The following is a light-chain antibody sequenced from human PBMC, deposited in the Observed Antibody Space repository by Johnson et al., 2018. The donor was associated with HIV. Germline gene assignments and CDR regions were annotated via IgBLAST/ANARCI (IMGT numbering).Light chain of an antibody. Sequence: QSVLTQPPSVSAAPGQKVTISCSGSSSNIGNNYVSWYQQLPGTAPKLLICENNKRPSGIPDRFSGSKSGTSATLGITGLQTWDEADYYCGTWDISLSVYVFATGTKVTVL. CDR3: GTWDISLSVYV. J-gene: IGLJ1*01. CDR1: SSNIGNNY. V-gene: IGLV1-51*02. CDR2: ENN.